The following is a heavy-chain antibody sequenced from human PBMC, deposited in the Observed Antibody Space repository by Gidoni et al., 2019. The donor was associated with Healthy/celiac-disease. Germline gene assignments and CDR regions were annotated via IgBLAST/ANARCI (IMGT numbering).Heavy chain of an antibody. V-gene: IGHV3-23*01. D-gene: IGHD1-26*01. CDR2: ISGSGGST. Sequence: AISGSGGSTYYADSVKGRFTISRDNSKNTLYLQMNSLRAEDTAVYYCAKEAYSGSYSAFDIWGQGTMVTVSS. J-gene: IGHJ3*02. CDR3: AKEAYSGSYSAFDI.